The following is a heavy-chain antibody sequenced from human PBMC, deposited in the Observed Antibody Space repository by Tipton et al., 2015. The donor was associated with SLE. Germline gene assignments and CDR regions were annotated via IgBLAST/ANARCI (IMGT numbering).Heavy chain of an antibody. CDR2: IYYSGST. D-gene: IGHD3-22*01. J-gene: IGHJ4*02. CDR3: ARGGNDSSGYYSH. Sequence: TLSLTCTVSGGSISSYYWSWIRQPPGKGLEWIGYIYYSGSTYYNPSLKSRVTISVDTSKNQFSLKLSSVTAADTAVYYCARGGNDSSGYYSHWGQGTLVTVSS. V-gene: IGHV4-59*08. CDR1: GGSISSYY.